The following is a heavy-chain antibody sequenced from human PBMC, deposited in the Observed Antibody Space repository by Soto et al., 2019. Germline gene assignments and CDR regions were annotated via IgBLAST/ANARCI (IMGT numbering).Heavy chain of an antibody. D-gene: IGHD1-1*01. CDR3: VRGGTKTLREWFDP. CDR1: GASSSGFY. CDR2: IYATGTT. V-gene: IGHV4-4*07. J-gene: IGHJ5*02. Sequence: SLTCTVSGASSSGFYWSWIRKSAGKGLEWIGRIYATGTTDYNPSLKSRVMMSVDTSKKQFSLKLRSVTAADTAVYYCVRGGTKTLREWFDPWGQGISVTVPS.